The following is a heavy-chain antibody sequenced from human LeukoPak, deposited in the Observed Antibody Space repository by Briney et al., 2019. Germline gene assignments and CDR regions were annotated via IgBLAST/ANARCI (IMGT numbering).Heavy chain of an antibody. CDR2: IWYDGSKK. Sequence: GSLRLSCAASGFTFRNYGMHWVRQAPGQGLEWVAVIWYDGSKKYYADSVKGRFTISRDTSKNTLYLQMTSLRVEDTAVYYCARDVDCSSSSCYELDYWGQGTLVTVSS. CDR3: ARDVDCSSSSCYELDY. D-gene: IGHD2-2*01. J-gene: IGHJ4*02. CDR1: GFTFRNYG. V-gene: IGHV3-33*01.